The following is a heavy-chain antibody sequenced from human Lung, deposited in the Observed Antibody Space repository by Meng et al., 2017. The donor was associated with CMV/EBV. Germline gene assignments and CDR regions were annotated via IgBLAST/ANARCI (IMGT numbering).Heavy chain of an antibody. J-gene: IGHJ5*02. CDR3: ARGTTSRFCSSTSCYRGAVFDP. CDR2: IIPIFGTA. V-gene: IGHV1-69*05. Sequence: SVXVSCKASGGTFSSYAISWVRQAPGQGLEWMGGIIPIFGTANYAQKFQGRVTITTDESTSTAYMELSSLRSEDTAVYYCARGTTSRFCSSTSCYRGAVFDPXGQGXLVTVSS. CDR1: GGTFSSYA. D-gene: IGHD2-2*02.